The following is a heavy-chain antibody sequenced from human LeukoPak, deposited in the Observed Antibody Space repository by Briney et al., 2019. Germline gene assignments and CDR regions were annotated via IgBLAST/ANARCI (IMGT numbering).Heavy chain of an antibody. Sequence: PGRSLRLSCAAPGFTFSSYAMHWVRQAPGKGLEWVAVISYDGSNKYYADSVKGRFTISRDNSKNTLYLQMNSLRAENTAVYYCARGYCSSTSCYRRGNWFDPWGQGTLVTVSS. V-gene: IGHV3-30*04. CDR3: ARGYCSSTSCYRRGNWFDP. CDR2: ISYDGSNK. D-gene: IGHD2-2*01. CDR1: GFTFSSYA. J-gene: IGHJ5*02.